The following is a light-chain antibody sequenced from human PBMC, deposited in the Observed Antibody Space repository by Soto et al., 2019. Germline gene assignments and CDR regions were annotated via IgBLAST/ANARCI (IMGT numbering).Light chain of an antibody. Sequence: QSVLTQQPSASGTPGQRVTISCSGSSSNIGSNTVNWYQQLPGTAPKLLIHSNNQRPSGVPDRFSGSKSGTSDSLAISGLQSEDEADYYCAAWDDSLNAYVFGTG. V-gene: IGLV1-44*01. CDR3: AAWDDSLNAYV. CDR1: SSNIGSNT. J-gene: IGLJ1*01. CDR2: SNN.